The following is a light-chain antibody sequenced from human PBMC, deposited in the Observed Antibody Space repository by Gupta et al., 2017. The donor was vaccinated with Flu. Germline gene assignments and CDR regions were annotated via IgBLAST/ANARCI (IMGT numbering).Light chain of an antibody. Sequence: VMTQSPATLSVSPGERATLSCRASQSVSSNLAWYQQKPGQAPRLLIYGASTRATGIPARFSGSGSGTEFTLTISSLQSEDFAVYYCQQYNNWWTFGQGTRVEIK. J-gene: IGKJ1*01. CDR1: QSVSSN. CDR3: QQYNNWWT. V-gene: IGKV3-15*01. CDR2: GAS.